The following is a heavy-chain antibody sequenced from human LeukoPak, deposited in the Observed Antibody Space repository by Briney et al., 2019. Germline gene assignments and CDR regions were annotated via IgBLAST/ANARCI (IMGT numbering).Heavy chain of an antibody. CDR1: GGTFSSYA. CDR2: IIPIFGTA. Sequence: SVKVSCKASGGTFSSYAISWVRQAPGQGLEWMGGIIPIFGTANYAQKFQGRVTITTDESTSTAYMELSSLRSEDTAVYYCARVPADGIAARLHYYMDVWGKGTTVTVSS. J-gene: IGHJ6*03. V-gene: IGHV1-69*05. D-gene: IGHD6-13*01. CDR3: ARVPADGIAARLHYYMDV.